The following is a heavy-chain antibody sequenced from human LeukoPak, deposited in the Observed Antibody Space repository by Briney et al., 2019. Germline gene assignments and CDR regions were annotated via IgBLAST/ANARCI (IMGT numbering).Heavy chain of an antibody. Sequence: RPGGSLRLSCAASGFTFDDYAMHWVRQAPGKGLEWVSAISGSGGSTYYADSVKGRFTISRDNSKNTLYLQMSSLRAEDTAVYYCAKDQGLPGYYYYMGVWGKGTTVTVSS. CDR1: GFTFDDYA. D-gene: IGHD5/OR15-5a*01. V-gene: IGHV3-23*01. CDR3: AKDQGLPGYYYYMGV. J-gene: IGHJ6*03. CDR2: ISGSGGST.